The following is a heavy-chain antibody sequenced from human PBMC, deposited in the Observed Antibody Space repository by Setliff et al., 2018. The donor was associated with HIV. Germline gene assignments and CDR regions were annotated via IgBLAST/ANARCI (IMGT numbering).Heavy chain of an antibody. J-gene: IGHJ6*03. V-gene: IGHV3-23*01. Sequence: GVLRLSCGASGFTFSSFAMNWVRHAPGKGLEWVSAVSGSGTATEYADSVKGRFTISRDNSKNALYLEMNNLRAEDTAVYYCAKSGYCGSSTCRNYFYYMDVWGKGTTVTVSS. CDR3: AKSGYCGSSTCRNYFYYMDV. D-gene: IGHD2-2*01. CDR1: GFTFSSFA. CDR2: VSGSGTAT.